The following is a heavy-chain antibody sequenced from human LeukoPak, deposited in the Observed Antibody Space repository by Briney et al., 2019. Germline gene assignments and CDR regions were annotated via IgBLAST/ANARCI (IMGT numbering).Heavy chain of an antibody. CDR3: ASSEFSAYNWFDP. D-gene: IGHD1-26*01. J-gene: IGHJ5*02. CDR2: ISWNSGSI. V-gene: IGHV3-9*01. Sequence: GGSLRLSCAASGFTFDDYAMPWVRQAPGKGLEWVSGISWNSGSIGYADSVKGRFTISRDNAKNSLYLQMNSLRAEDTAVYYCASSEFSAYNWFDPWGQGTLVTVSS. CDR1: GFTFDDYA.